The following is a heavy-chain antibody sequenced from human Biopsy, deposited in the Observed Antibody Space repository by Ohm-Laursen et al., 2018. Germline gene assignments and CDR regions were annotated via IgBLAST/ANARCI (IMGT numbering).Heavy chain of an antibody. CDR2: IYQDGSEK. V-gene: IGHV3-7*01. J-gene: IGHJ6*02. D-gene: IGHD4-17*01. CDR3: AREGSYADYRYPYCYGMDV. Sequence: SLRLSCAASGFMFSSYWMNWVRQAPGKGLEWVANIYQDGSEKYYVDSVEGRFTISRDNTKNSLYLQMNSLRAEDTAVYYCAREGSYADYRYPYCYGMDVWGPGTTVIVSS. CDR1: GFMFSSYW.